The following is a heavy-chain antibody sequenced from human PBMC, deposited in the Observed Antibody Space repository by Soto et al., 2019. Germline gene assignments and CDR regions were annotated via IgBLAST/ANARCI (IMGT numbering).Heavy chain of an antibody. V-gene: IGHV1-2*04. CDR2: INPNSGGT. CDR1: GYTFTGYY. CDR3: ARVFTARHDAFDI. D-gene: IGHD6-6*01. Sequence: ASVKVSCKASGYTFTGYYMHWVRQAPGQGLEWMGWINPNSGGTNYAQKFQGWVTMTRDTSISTAYMELSRLRSDDTAVYYCARVFTARHDAFDIWGQGTMVTVSS. J-gene: IGHJ3*02.